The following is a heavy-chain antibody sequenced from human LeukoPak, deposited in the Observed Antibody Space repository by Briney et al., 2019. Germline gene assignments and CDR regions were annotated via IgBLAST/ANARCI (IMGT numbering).Heavy chain of an antibody. J-gene: IGHJ4*02. V-gene: IGHV4-59*08. D-gene: IGHD3-22*01. CDR1: GGSLNSYY. Sequence: PSETLSLTRPVSGGSLNSYYWSWIRQPPGKGLEWIGYIYYSGSTNYNPSLKSRVTISVDTSKNQFSLKLSSVTAADTAVYYCASYDSSGASGYWGQGTLVTVSS. CDR2: IYYSGST. CDR3: ASYDSSGASGY.